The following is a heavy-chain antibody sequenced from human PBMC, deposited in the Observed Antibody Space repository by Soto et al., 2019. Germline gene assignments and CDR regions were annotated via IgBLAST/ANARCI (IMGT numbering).Heavy chain of an antibody. CDR1: GGSISSGDYY. J-gene: IGHJ4*02. CDR2: IYYSGST. D-gene: IGHD2-21*02. V-gene: IGHV4-30-4*01. CDR3: ARVLGDRYGWPVFDY. Sequence: QVQLQESGPGLVKPSQTLSLTCTVSGGSISSGDYYWSWIRQPPGKGLEWIGYIYYSGSTYYNPALKSRVTISGDTSKNQFSLKLSSVTAADTAVYYCARVLGDRYGWPVFDYWGQGTLVTVSS.